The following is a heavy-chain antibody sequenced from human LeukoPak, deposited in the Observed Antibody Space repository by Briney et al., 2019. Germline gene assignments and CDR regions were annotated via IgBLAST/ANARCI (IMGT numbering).Heavy chain of an antibody. CDR2: IYYSGST. D-gene: IGHD3-9*01. Sequence: SETLSLTCAVSGGSISSYYWGWIRQPPGKGLEWIGSIYYSGSTYYNPSLKSRVTISADTSKNQFSLKLSSVTAADTAVYYCARGGLSYYDILTGYPYFDYWGQGTLVTVSS. CDR1: GGSISSYY. J-gene: IGHJ4*02. CDR3: ARGGLSYYDILTGYPYFDY. V-gene: IGHV4-39*01.